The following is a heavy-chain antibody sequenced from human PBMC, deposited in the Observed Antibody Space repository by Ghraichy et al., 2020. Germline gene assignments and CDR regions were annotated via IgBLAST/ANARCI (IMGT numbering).Heavy chain of an antibody. CDR2: ISGSSDRT. J-gene: IGHJ4*02. Sequence: GGSLRLSCAASGFTFRGYAMHWVRQAPGKGLEWVSAISGSSDRTYYADSLKGRFAVSRDYSKNTLFLQMNSLRPEDTAVYYCAKVGGSDLRLDYWGQGTLVSVSS. CDR1: GFTFRGYA. CDR3: AKVGGSDLRLDY. D-gene: IGHD5-12*01. V-gene: IGHV3-23*01.